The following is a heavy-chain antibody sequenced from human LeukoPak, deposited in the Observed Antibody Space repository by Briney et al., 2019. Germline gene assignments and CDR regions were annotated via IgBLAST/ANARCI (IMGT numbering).Heavy chain of an antibody. CDR3: ARGDYDSSGYPMDFDY. CDR2: INHSGST. V-gene: IGHV4-39*07. Sequence: EPSETLSLTCTVSGGSISSSSYYWSWIRQPPGKGLEWIGEINHSGSTNYNPSLKSRVTISVDTSKNQFSLKLSSVTAADTAVYYCARGDYDSSGYPMDFDYWGQGTLVTVSS. J-gene: IGHJ4*02. CDR1: GGSISSSSYY. D-gene: IGHD3-22*01.